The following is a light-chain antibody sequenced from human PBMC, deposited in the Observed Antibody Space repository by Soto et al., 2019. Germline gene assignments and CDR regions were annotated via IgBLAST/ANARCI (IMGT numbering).Light chain of an antibody. Sequence: QSVLTQPASVSGSLGQSITFSCTGTRSDIGGYDYVSWYQHHPGKAPKLIIYDVTNRPSGVSERFSGSKSGNTASLTISGLQAEDEGDYYCSSYTVDGITMMFGGGTKLTVL. CDR2: DVT. V-gene: IGLV2-14*03. J-gene: IGLJ3*02. CDR3: SSYTVDGITMM. CDR1: RSDIGGYDY.